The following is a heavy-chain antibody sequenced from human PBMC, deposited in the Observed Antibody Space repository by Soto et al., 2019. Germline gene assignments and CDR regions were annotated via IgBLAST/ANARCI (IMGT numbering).Heavy chain of an antibody. CDR2: IYYSGST. CDR3: ARERADSGATRAFAP. D-gene: IGHD2-15*01. CDR1: GGSISSYY. J-gene: IGHJ5*02. Sequence: LSLTCTVSGGSISSYYWSWIRQPPGKGLEWIGYIYYSGSTNYNPSLKSRVTISVDTSKNQFSLKLSSVTAAATAVYYWARERADSGATRAFAPWGKGTLATVPS. V-gene: IGHV4-59*01.